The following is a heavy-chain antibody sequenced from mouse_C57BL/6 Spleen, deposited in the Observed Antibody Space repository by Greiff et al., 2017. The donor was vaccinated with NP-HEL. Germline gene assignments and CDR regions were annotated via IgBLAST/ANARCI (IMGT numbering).Heavy chain of an antibody. Sequence: QVHVKQSGAELVRPGSSVKLSCKASGYTFTSYWMHWVKQRPIQGLAWIGNIDPSDSETHYNQKFKDKATLTADKSSSTAYMQLSSLTSEDSAVYYYARADYFDYWGQGTTLTVSS. V-gene: IGHV1-52*01. J-gene: IGHJ2*01. CDR3: ARADYFDY. CDR2: IDPSDSET. CDR1: GYTFTSYW.